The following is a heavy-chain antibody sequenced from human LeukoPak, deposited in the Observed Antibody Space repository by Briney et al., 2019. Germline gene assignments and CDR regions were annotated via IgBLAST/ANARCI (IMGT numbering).Heavy chain of an antibody. Sequence: PGGSLRLSCAASGFTFSSYGMHWVRQAPGKGLEWVAVISYDGSNKYYADSVKGRFTISRDNSKNTLYLQMNSLRAEDTAVYYCAKPLGEWLLLGYWGQGTLVTVSS. J-gene: IGHJ4*02. CDR1: GFTFSSYG. CDR3: AKPLGEWLLLGY. CDR2: ISYDGSNK. D-gene: IGHD3-22*01. V-gene: IGHV3-30*18.